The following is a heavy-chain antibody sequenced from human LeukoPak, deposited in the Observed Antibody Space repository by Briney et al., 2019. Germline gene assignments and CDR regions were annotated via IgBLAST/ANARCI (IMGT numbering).Heavy chain of an antibody. CDR3: AGVAGSGSLIDY. V-gene: IGHV4-59*01. CDR1: GGSISSYY. D-gene: IGHD3-10*01. CDR2: IYYSGST. Sequence: SETLSLTCTVSGGSISSYYWSWIRQPPGKGLEWIGYIYYSGSTSYNPSLKSRVTISVDTSKNQFSLKLSSVTAADTAVYYCAGVAGSGSLIDYWGQGTLVTVSS. J-gene: IGHJ4*02.